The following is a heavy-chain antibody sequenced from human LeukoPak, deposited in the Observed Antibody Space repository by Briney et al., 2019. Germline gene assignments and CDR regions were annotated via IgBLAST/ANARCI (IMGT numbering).Heavy chain of an antibody. CDR2: IYHSGST. CDR1: GGSISSGGYS. J-gene: IGHJ6*02. CDR3: ARDQVVATMGGSYYYYGMDV. D-gene: IGHD5-12*01. V-gene: IGHV4-30-2*01. Sequence: SETLSLTCAVSGGSISSGGYSWSWIQQPPGKGLEWIGYIYHSGSTYYNPSLKSRVTISVDRSKNQFSLKLSSVTAADTAVYYCARDQVVATMGGSYYYYGMDVWGQGTTVTVSS.